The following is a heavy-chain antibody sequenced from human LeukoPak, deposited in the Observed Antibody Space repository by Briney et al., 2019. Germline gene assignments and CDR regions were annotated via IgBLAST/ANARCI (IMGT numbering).Heavy chain of an antibody. CDR3: ARDNGWLQLTYFDY. J-gene: IGHJ4*02. CDR1: GFTFSSYE. V-gene: IGHV3-48*03. Sequence: QPGGSLRLSCAASGFTFSSYEMNWVRQAPGKGLDWVSYISSSGSTIYYADSVKGRFTISRDNAKNSLYLQMNSLRAEDTAVYYCARDNGWLQLTYFDYWGQGTLVTVSS. D-gene: IGHD5-24*01. CDR2: ISSSGSTI.